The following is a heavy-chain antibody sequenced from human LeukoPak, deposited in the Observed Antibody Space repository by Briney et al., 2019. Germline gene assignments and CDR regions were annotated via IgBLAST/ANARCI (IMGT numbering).Heavy chain of an antibody. CDR3: ARDRYSSGWSRGDWFDP. CDR1: GFTFSSYS. CDR2: ISSSSSYI. Sequence: GGSLRLSCAASGFTFSSYSMNWVRQAPGMGLEWVSSISSSSSYIYYADSVKGRFTISRDNAKNSLYLQMNSLRAEDTAVYYCARDRYSSGWSRGDWFDPWGQGTLVTVSS. J-gene: IGHJ5*02. D-gene: IGHD6-19*01. V-gene: IGHV3-21*01.